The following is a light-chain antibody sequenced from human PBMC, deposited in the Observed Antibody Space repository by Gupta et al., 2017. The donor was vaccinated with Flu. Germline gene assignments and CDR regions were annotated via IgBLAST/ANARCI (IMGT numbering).Light chain of an antibody. Sequence: DIVTTQSPDSLAVSMCERATINCQSSQSIFYSSNNKNYLSWFQQKAGQPPKLLISCASGRESGVPDRFSGSGSGADFTLTISSLQAEDVAVYYCQQYYSVPITFGPGTRLEIK. CDR1: QSIFYSSNNKNY. V-gene: IGKV4-1*01. CDR2: CAS. CDR3: QQYYSVPIT. J-gene: IGKJ5*01.